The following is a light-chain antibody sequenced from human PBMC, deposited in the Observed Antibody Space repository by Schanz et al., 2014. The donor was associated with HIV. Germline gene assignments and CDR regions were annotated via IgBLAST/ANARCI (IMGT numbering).Light chain of an antibody. J-gene: IGKJ1*01. CDR1: QSISSRY. CDR2: ATS. CDR3: QQYGGSPPET. Sequence: EIVLTQSPGRLSLSPGERATLSCRASQSISSRYLAWYQQKRDQPPRLVIYATSSRAAGIPDRFSGTGSGTDFTLTISRLEPEDFAVYYCQQYGGSPPETFGQGTKVEIK. V-gene: IGKV3-20*01.